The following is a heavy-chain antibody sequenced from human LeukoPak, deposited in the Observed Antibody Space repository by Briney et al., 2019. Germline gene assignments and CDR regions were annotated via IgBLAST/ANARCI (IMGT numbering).Heavy chain of an antibody. D-gene: IGHD3-22*01. V-gene: IGHV1-46*01. CDR2: INPSGGST. CDR1: GYTFTNYY. J-gene: IGHJ6*04. Sequence: GASVKVSSKASGYTFTNYYMHWVRQAPGQGLEWMGIINPSGGSTSYAQKFQGRVTMTRDMSTSTVYMELRSLRSEDTAVYYCARWEGYDSRPLDVWGKGTTVTVSS. CDR3: ARWEGYDSRPLDV.